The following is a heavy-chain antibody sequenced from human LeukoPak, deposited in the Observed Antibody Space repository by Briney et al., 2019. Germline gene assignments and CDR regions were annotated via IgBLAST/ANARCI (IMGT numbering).Heavy chain of an antibody. Sequence: GGSLRLSCAASGFTFSSYGMHWVRQAPGKGLEWVAVIWYDGSNKYYADSVKGRFTISRDNSKNTLYLQMNSLRAEDTAVYYCAREYYYYGMDVWGQGTTVTVSS. J-gene: IGHJ6*02. CDR2: IWYDGSNK. CDR3: AREYYYYGMDV. V-gene: IGHV3-33*08. CDR1: GFTFSSYG.